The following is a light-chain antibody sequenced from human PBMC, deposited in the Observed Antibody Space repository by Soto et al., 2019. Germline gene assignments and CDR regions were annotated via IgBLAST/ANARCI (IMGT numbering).Light chain of an antibody. J-gene: IGLJ1*01. Sequence: QSVLTQPASLSGFPGQSITISCTGTSSDVGGYNYVSWYQQHPGKAPKLMIYDVTNRPSGVSNRFSGSKSGNTASLTISGLQVEDGADFVATFSSGRSIIVCGAGKRVTV. CDR1: SSDVGGYNY. CDR3: TFSSGRSIIV. V-gene: IGLV2-14*01. CDR2: DVT.